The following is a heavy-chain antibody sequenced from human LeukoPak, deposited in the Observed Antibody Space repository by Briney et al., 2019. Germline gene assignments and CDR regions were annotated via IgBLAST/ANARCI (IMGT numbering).Heavy chain of an antibody. CDR1: GFTFSSYE. V-gene: IGHV3-48*03. CDR3: ARYGYGGGFDY. Sequence: PGGSLRLSCAASGFTFSSYEMNWVRQAPGKGLEWVSDISSSGSTIYYADPVEGRFTTSRDNAKNSLYLQVNSLRAEDTAVYYCARYGYGGGFDYWGQGTLVTVSS. D-gene: IGHD5-18*01. CDR2: ISSSGSTI. J-gene: IGHJ4*02.